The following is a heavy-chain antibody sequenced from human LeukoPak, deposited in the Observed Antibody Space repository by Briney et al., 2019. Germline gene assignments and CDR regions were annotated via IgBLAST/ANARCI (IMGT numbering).Heavy chain of an antibody. CDR2: INPNSGGT. D-gene: IGHD1-26*01. V-gene: IGHV1-2*02. Sequence: ASVKVSCKASGYTFTEFSLHWVRQAPGQGLEWLGWINPNSGGTNYAQKFQDRVTMTRDMSTTTDYMELSSLRSDDTAVYYCARDNSVGDVAWWFDPWGQGTLVTVSS. CDR1: GYTFTEFS. CDR3: ARDNSVGDVAWWFDP. J-gene: IGHJ5*02.